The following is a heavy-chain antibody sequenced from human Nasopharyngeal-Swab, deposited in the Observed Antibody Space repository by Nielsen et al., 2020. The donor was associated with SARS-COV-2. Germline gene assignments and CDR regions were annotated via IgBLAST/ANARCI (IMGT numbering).Heavy chain of an antibody. CDR2: ISSSSSTI. D-gene: IGHD3-22*01. Sequence: GESLKISCAASGFTFSSYAMHWVRQAPGKGLEWVSYISSSSSTIYYADSVKGRFTISRDNAKNSLYLQMNSLRAEDTAVYYCAREGYYDSSGYYPYDYWGQGTLVTVSS. CDR1: GFTFSSYA. CDR3: AREGYYDSSGYYPYDY. J-gene: IGHJ4*02. V-gene: IGHV3-48*04.